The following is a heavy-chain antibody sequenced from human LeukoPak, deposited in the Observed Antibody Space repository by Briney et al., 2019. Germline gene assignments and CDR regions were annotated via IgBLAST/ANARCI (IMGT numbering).Heavy chain of an antibody. CDR2: ISSSGRTI. V-gene: IGHV3-11*01. CDR3: AREISGERTYYFDY. CDR1: GFTFSDYY. D-gene: IGHD1-26*01. J-gene: IGHJ4*02. Sequence: GSXRLSCAASGFTFSDYYMSWLRQAPGKGLEWVXXISSSGRTIYYADSVKGRFTISRDNAKNSLYLQMNSLRAEDTAVYYCAREISGERTYYFDYWGQGTLVTVSS.